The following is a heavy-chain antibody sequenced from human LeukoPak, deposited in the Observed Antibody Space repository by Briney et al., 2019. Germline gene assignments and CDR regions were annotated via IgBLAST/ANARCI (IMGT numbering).Heavy chain of an antibody. CDR2: INPSGGST. Sequence: ASVKVSCKASGYTFTSYYMHWVRQAPGQGLEWMGLINPSGGSTSYAQKFQGRVTMTRDMSTSTVYMELSSLRSEDTAVYYCARDPGDCSGGSCYYYMDVWGKGTTVTVSS. V-gene: IGHV1-46*01. J-gene: IGHJ6*03. CDR1: GYTFTSYY. CDR3: ARDPGDCSGGSCYYYMDV. D-gene: IGHD2-15*01.